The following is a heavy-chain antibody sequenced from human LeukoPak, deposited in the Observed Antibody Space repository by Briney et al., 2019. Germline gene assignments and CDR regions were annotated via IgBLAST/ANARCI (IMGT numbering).Heavy chain of an antibody. CDR1: GFTFGLYW. Sequence: GGSLRLSCAASGFTFGLYWMNWVRRAPGKGLEWVANIKQDGSEKNYVDSVKGRFTISRDNAKNSLYLQMNNLRVEDTAMYYCAGGTGFIIKDWGQGTLVTVSS. CDR2: IKQDGSEK. D-gene: IGHD3-9*01. V-gene: IGHV3-7*03. J-gene: IGHJ4*02. CDR3: AGGTGFIIKD.